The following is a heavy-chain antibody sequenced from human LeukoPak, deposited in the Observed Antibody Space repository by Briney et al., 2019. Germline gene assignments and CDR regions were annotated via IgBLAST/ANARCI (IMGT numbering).Heavy chain of an antibody. CDR2: ISYDGSNK. Sequence: GGSLRLSCAASGFTFSSYGMHWVRQAPGKGLKWVAVISYDGSNKYYADSVKGRFTISRDNSRNTLYLQMNSLRAEDTAVYYCAKDHDSSGLDYWGQGTLVTVSS. V-gene: IGHV3-30*18. CDR1: GFTFSSYG. CDR3: AKDHDSSGLDY. D-gene: IGHD6-19*01. J-gene: IGHJ4*02.